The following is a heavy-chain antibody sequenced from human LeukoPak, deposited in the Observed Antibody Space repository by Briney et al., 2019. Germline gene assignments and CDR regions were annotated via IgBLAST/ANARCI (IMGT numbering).Heavy chain of an antibody. CDR3: ARDRTTVTTIDAFDI. D-gene: IGHD4-11*01. CDR1: GFTFSSYW. CDR2: RKQDGSEK. J-gene: IGHJ3*02. V-gene: IGHV3-7*01. Sequence: GGSLRLSCAASGFTFSSYWMSWVRQAPGKGLEWVANRKQDGSEKYYVDSVKGRFTISRDNAKTSLYLQMNSLRAEDTAVYYCARDRTTVTTIDAFDIWGQGTMVTVSS.